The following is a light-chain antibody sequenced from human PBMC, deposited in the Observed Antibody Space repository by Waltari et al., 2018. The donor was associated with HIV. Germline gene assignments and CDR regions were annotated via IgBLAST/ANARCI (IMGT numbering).Light chain of an antibody. Sequence: QSVLTQPPSVSGAPGQRVTISCTGSSSNIGAGYHVHWYQQLPGTAPKLLIYGNSDRPSGVPDRFSGSKSATSASLAITGLQSEDEADYYCQSHDSSLSGYVFGTGTKVTVL. CDR3: QSHDSSLSGYV. V-gene: IGLV1-40*01. CDR2: GNS. J-gene: IGLJ1*01. CDR1: SSNIGAGYH.